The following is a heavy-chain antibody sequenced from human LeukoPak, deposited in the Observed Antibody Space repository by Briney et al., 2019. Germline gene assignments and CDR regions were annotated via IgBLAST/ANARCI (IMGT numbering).Heavy chain of an antibody. CDR2: INPNSGGT. Sequence: ASVKVSCMASRYTFTGYYMHWVRQAPGQGLEWMGWINPNSGGTNYAQKFQGRVTMTRDTSISTAYMELSRLRSDDTAVFYCARDEGIAVAGPRGAFDIWGQETMVTVSS. J-gene: IGHJ3*02. CDR1: RYTFTGYY. D-gene: IGHD6-19*01. CDR3: ARDEGIAVAGPRGAFDI. V-gene: IGHV1-2*02.